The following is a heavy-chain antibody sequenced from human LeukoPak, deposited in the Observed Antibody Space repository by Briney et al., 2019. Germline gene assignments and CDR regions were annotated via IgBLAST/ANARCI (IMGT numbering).Heavy chain of an antibody. CDR2: ISTTGST. CDR3: AREGGGSGDNCYWGASCYSFDS. Sequence: SETLSLTCSVSGVAISDYFWSWIRQPAGRDLEWIGRISTTGSTYFNPSLQSRVRMSVDSSKTHFSLRLSSVTAADTAVYYCAREGGGSGDNCYWGASCYSFDSWGQGTLVTVSS. J-gene: IGHJ4*02. D-gene: IGHD2-15*01. V-gene: IGHV4-4*07. CDR1: GVAISDYF.